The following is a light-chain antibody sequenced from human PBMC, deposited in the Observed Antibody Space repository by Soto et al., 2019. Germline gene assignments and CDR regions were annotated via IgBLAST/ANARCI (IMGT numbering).Light chain of an antibody. Sequence: EIVMTQSPATLSVSPGERATFSCRANQSVSTNLAWYQQKPGQAPRLLIYDASTRATGVPARFSGSGSGTEFILTISSLQSEDFAVYYCQQYKNWPPLTFGGGTKVEIK. CDR1: QSVSTN. V-gene: IGKV3-15*01. CDR3: QQYKNWPPLT. J-gene: IGKJ4*01. CDR2: DAS.